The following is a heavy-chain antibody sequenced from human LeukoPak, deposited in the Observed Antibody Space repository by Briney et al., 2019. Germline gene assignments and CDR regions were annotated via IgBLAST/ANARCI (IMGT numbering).Heavy chain of an antibody. D-gene: IGHD4-23*01. J-gene: IGHJ6*02. Sequence: SETLSLTCIVSGGSISSISSNNYHWGWIRQPPGKGLEWIGSIYYSGSTYYNPSLKSRVTISVDTSKNQFSLKLRSVTAADTALYYCAREMGVVTAHGIDVWGQGTTVTVSS. V-gene: IGHV4-39*02. CDR3: AREMGVVTAHGIDV. CDR2: IYYSGST. CDR1: GGSISSISSNNYH.